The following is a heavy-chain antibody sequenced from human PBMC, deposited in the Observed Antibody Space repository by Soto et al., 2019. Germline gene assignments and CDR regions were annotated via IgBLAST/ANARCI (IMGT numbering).Heavy chain of an antibody. D-gene: IGHD3-10*01. Sequence: QVQLQESGPGLVKPSQTLSLTCTVSGGSISSGGYYCSWIRQHPGKGLEWFGYIYYSGRTYYNPYLKSRVTVSVDTSKNQFSLKLSSVAAADTAVYYCARGILTPVWFGESSIPGWFDPCGQGTLVTVSS. CDR3: ARGILTPVWFGESSIPGWFDP. CDR2: IYYSGRT. CDR1: GGSISSGGYY. V-gene: IGHV4-31*03. J-gene: IGHJ5*02.